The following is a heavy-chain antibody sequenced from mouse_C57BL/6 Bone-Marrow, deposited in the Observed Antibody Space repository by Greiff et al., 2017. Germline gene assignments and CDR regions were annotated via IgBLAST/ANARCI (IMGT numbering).Heavy chain of an antibody. Sequence: QVQLQQSGPGLVQPSQSLSITCTVSGFSLTSYGVHWVRQSPGKGLEWLGVIWSGGSPDYNAAFISRLSISKDNSKSQVFFKMNSLQADDTAIYYCARKDDYDRLYYAMDYWGQGTSVTVSS. D-gene: IGHD2-4*01. J-gene: IGHJ4*01. V-gene: IGHV2-2*01. CDR2: IWSGGSP. CDR3: ARKDDYDRLYYAMDY. CDR1: GFSLTSYG.